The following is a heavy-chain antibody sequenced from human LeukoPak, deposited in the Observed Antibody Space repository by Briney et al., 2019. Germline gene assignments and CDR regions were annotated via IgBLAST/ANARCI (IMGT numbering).Heavy chain of an antibody. J-gene: IGHJ4*02. CDR3: ARLGYYDSSGPHY. CDR1: GYRFTSYW. CDR2: IYPGDSDT. V-gene: IGHV5-51*01. Sequence: GESLKISCKGSGYRFTSYWIGWVRQMPGKGLEWMGIIYPGDSDTRYSPSFQGQVTISADKSISTAYLQWSSLKASDTARYYCARLGYYDSSGPHYWGQGTLVTVSS. D-gene: IGHD3-22*01.